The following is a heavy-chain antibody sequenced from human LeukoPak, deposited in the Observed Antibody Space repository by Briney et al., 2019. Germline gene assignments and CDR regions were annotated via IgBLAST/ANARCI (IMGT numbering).Heavy chain of an antibody. V-gene: IGHV3-30*18. CDR3: AKDRMVPRQNFDY. CDR2: ISYDGSNK. J-gene: IGHJ4*02. CDR1: GFTFSSYG. Sequence: PGGSLRLSCAASGFTFSSYGMHWVRQAPGKGLEWVAVISYDGSNKYYADSVKGRFTISRDNSKNTLYLQMNSLRAEDTAVYYCAKDRMVPRQNFDYWGQGTLVTVSS. D-gene: IGHD3-10*01.